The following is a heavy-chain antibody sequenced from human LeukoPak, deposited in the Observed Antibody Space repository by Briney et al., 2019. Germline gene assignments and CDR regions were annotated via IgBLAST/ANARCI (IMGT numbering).Heavy chain of an antibody. V-gene: IGHV3-30*04. CDR1: GFTFSSYA. D-gene: IGHD6-6*01. CDR3: ARVVVSSSSDYFDY. CDR2: ISHDGGNK. J-gene: IGHJ4*02. Sequence: PGGSLRLSCAASGFTFSSYAMHWVRQAPGKWLEWVAVISHDGGNKYYADSVKGRFTISRDNSKNTLYLQMNSLRAEDTAVYYCARVVVSSSSDYFDYWGQGTLVTVSS.